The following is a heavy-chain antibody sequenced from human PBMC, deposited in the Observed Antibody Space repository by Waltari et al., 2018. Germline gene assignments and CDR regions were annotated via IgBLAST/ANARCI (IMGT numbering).Heavy chain of an antibody. D-gene: IGHD7-27*01. CDR1: GYSLTALS. V-gene: IGHV1-24*01. CDR2: FAPKDAET. J-gene: IGHJ3*01. CDR3: TTFNWGHDAFDL. Sequence: QVQLAQSGAEVKKPGASVKVSCKVSGYSLTALSMHWVRQAPGKGLAWMGGFAPKDAETIYAQKFQGRVAMTEDTSTDTAYMDLTSLTSEDTAIYYCTTFNWGHDAFDLWGQGTMVTVSS.